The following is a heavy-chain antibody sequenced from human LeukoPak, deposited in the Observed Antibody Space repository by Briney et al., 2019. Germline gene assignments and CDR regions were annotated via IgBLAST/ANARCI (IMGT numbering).Heavy chain of an antibody. Sequence: ASVKVSCKASGYTFTGYYMHWVRQAPGQGLEWMGWINPNSGGTNYAQKFQGRVTMTRDTSISTAYMELSRLRSDDTAVYYCARILGYCSSTSCDVDYWGQGTLVTVSS. D-gene: IGHD2-2*01. CDR1: GYTFTGYY. J-gene: IGHJ4*02. CDR3: ARILGYCSSTSCDVDY. V-gene: IGHV1-2*02. CDR2: INPNSGGT.